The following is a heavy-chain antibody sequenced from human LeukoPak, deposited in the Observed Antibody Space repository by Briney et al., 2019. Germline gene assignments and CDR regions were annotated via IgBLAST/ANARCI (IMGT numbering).Heavy chain of an antibody. CDR2: IYYSGST. V-gene: IGHV4-38-2*01. CDR3: ASSRRYCSSTSCYTLRDY. CDR1: GYSISSGYY. Sequence: KPSETLSLTCAVSGYSISSGYYWGWIRQPPGKGLEWIGGIYYSGSTYYNPSLKSRVTISVDTSKNQFSLKLSSVTAADTAVYYCASSRRYCSSTSCYTLRDYWGQGTLVTVSS. J-gene: IGHJ4*02. D-gene: IGHD2-2*02.